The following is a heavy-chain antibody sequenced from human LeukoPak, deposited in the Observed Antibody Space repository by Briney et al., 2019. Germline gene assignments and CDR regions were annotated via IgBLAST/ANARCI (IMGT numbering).Heavy chain of an antibody. CDR1: EFTFSSYA. CDR2: ISGSGGST. J-gene: IGHJ1*01. D-gene: IGHD2-2*01. V-gene: IGHV3-23*01. CDR3: AKDQGYCSSTSCQGYFQH. Sequence: GGSLRLSCAASEFTFSSYAMSWVRQAPGKGLEWVSAISGSGGSTYYADSVKGRFTISRDNSKSTLYLQMNSLRAEDTAVYYCAKDQGYCSSTSCQGYFQHWGQGTLVTVSS.